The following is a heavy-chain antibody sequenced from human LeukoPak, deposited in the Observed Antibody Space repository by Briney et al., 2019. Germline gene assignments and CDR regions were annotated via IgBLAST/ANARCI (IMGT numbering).Heavy chain of an antibody. J-gene: IGHJ4*02. V-gene: IGHV4-59*08. Sequence: SVSLSLTCTVSGDSISSYYWSWIRQPPGKGLEWIAYIYYSGSTNYNPSLKSRLTISVDTSKDQFSLKLSSVTATDTAVYYCARTRIPYFDYWGQGTLVTV. CDR1: GDSISSYY. D-gene: IGHD2-21*01. CDR3: ARTRIPYFDY. CDR2: IYYSGST.